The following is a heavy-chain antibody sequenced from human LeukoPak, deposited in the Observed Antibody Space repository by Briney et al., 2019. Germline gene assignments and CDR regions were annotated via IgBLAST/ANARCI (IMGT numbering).Heavy chain of an antibody. CDR1: GITFDDYG. J-gene: IGHJ1*01. CDR2: INWNGGST. Sequence: GGSLRLSCAGSGITFDDYGMSWVRQVPGKGLEWVSGINWNGGSTGYADSVKGRFTISRDNAKNSLYLQMNSLRPEDTALYYCATGGEYVGDPKYEYFQHWGQGTLVTVSS. CDR3: ATGGEYVGDPKYEYFQH. D-gene: IGHD2-21*02. V-gene: IGHV3-20*04.